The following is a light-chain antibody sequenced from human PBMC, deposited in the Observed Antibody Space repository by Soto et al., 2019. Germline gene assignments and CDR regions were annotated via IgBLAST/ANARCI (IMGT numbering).Light chain of an antibody. CDR2: GVF. Sequence: IQVTQAASSLSASVGYRFTITCLTSQDIRNDLGWYQQKPGKAPKLVIYGVFNLQSGVPSRFSGSGFGTDFTLTISSLQPEDSATYYCLQDFNYPLTFGGGTKVDIK. V-gene: IGKV1-6*01. CDR3: LQDFNYPLT. CDR1: QDIRND. J-gene: IGKJ4*01.